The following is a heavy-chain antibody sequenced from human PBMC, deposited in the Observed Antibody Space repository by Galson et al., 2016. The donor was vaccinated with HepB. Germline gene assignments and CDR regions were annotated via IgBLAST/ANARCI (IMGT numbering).Heavy chain of an antibody. V-gene: IGHV1-2*04. Sequence: SVKVSCKASGYTFTGYYIHWVRQAPGQGLEWMGWINPNSGGTKYAQKFQGWVTMTRDTSISTVYMEVSRLKSDDTATYYCVHRSPGPENWGFFDYWGQGTLVTVSS. CDR1: GYTFTGYY. CDR2: INPNSGGT. J-gene: IGHJ4*02. D-gene: IGHD7-27*01. CDR3: VHRSPGPENWGFFDY.